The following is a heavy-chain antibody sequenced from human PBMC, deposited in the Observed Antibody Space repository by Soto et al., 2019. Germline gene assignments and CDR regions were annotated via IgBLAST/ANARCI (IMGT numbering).Heavy chain of an antibody. J-gene: IGHJ5*02. D-gene: IGHD6-13*01. CDR3: ARGGPAAGFDL. V-gene: IGHV1-69*06. CDR2: LIPIFGTA. CDR1: GGTFSSYA. Sequence: ASVKVSCNASGGTFSSYAISWVRPAPGQGLEWMGGLIPIFGTANYAQKFQGRVTITADKSTSTAYMELSSLRSEDTAVYYCARGGPAAGFDLGGQGSLVTVSS.